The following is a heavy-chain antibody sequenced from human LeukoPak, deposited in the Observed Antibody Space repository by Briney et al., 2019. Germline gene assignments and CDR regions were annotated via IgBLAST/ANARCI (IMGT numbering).Heavy chain of an antibody. CDR2: ISYDGSNK. CDR1: GFTFSSYA. D-gene: IGHD3-22*01. V-gene: IGHV3-30-3*01. CDR3: ARDRRDDSSGYYYVGAFDI. Sequence: GRSLRLSCAASGFTFSSYAMHWVRQAPGKGLEWVAVISYDGSNKYYADSVKGRFTISRDNSKNTLYLQMNSLRAEDTAVYYCARDRRDDSSGYYYVGAFDIWGQGTMVTVSS. J-gene: IGHJ3*02.